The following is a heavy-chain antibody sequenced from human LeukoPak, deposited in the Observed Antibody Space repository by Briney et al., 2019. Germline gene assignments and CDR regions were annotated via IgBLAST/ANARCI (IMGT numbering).Heavy chain of an antibody. CDR2: MNPNSGNT. Sequence: ASVKVSCKASGYTFTSYDINWVRQATGQGLEWMGWMNPNSGNTGYAQKFQGRVTMTRNTSISTAYMELSSLRSEDTAVYYCAREVECSGGSCYSGGLDYWGQGTLVTVSS. CDR1: GYTFTSYD. J-gene: IGHJ4*02. V-gene: IGHV1-8*01. D-gene: IGHD2-15*01. CDR3: AREVECSGGSCYSGGLDY.